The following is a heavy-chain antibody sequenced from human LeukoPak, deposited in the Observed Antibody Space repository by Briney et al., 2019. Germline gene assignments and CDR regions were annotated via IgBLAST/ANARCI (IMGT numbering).Heavy chain of an antibody. J-gene: IGHJ6*03. Sequence: ASVKVSCKASGYTFTTYGMNWVRQAPGQGLEWMGWINTNTGNPTYAQGFTGRFVFSLDTSVSTAYLQISSLKAEDTAVYYCARAMVRGVIAYYYYYMDVWGKGATVTVSS. CDR1: GYTFTTYG. D-gene: IGHD3-10*01. CDR2: INTNTGNP. CDR3: ARAMVRGVIAYYYYYMDV. V-gene: IGHV7-4-1*02.